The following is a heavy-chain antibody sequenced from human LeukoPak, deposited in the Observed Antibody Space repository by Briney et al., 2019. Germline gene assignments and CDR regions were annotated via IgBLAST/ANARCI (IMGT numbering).Heavy chain of an antibody. J-gene: IGHJ4*02. Sequence: SETLSLTCTVSGGSISSSSYYWGWIRQPPGKGLEWIGYIYYSGSTNYNPSLKSRVTISVDTSKNQFSLKLSSVTAADTAVYYCAREVGSGYADYWGQGTLVTVSS. CDR3: AREVGSGYADY. D-gene: IGHD3-22*01. V-gene: IGHV4-61*01. CDR2: IYYSGST. CDR1: GGSISSSSYY.